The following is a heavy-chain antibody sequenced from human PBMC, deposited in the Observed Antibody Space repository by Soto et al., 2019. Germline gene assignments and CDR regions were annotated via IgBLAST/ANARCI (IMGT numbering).Heavy chain of an antibody. J-gene: IGHJ1*01. CDR3: TRGWLGVSAGQN. D-gene: IGHD3-10*01. CDR2: IIPILGIA. V-gene: IGHV1-69*02. CDR1: GGTFSSYT. Sequence: SVKVSCKASGGTFSSYTISWVRQAPGQGLEWMGRIIPILGIANYAQKFQGRFTISRDNSKNTLSLQMTTLRAEDTAVYYCTRGWLGVSAGQNWGQGTQVTVSS.